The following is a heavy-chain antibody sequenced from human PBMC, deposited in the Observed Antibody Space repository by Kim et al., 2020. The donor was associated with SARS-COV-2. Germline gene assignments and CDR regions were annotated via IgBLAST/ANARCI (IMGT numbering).Heavy chain of an antibody. V-gene: IGHV1-69*13. CDR1: GGTFSSYA. D-gene: IGHD5-12*01. J-gene: IGHJ3*02. CDR3: ASGAVEMATSPAFDI. Sequence: SVKVSCKASGGTFSSYAISWVRQAPGQGLEWMGGIIPIFGTANYAQKFQGRVTITADESTSTAYMELSSLRSEDTAVYYCASGAVEMATSPAFDIWGQGTMVTVSS. CDR2: IIPIFGTA.